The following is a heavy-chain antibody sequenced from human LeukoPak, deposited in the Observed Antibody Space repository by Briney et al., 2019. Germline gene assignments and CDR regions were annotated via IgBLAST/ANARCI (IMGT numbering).Heavy chain of an antibody. Sequence: GGSLRLSCAASGFTFSSYSMNWVRQAPGKGLEWVSYISSSSSTIYYADSVKGRFTISRDNAKNSLYLQMNSLRAEDTAVYYCARDSGIAVADYWGQGTLVTVSS. CDR2: ISSSSSTI. CDR3: ARDSGIAVADY. D-gene: IGHD6-19*01. CDR1: GFTFSSYS. J-gene: IGHJ4*02. V-gene: IGHV3-48*04.